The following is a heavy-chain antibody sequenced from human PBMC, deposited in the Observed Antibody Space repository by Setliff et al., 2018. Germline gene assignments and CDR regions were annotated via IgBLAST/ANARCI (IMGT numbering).Heavy chain of an antibody. D-gene: IGHD4-17*01. CDR2: IHASGSA. J-gene: IGHJ1*01. Sequence: PSETLSLTCTVSGDSMSDPYWIWIRQAPGKGLENIAFIHASGSAHHNPSLRSRVTISVDKSKNQFSLKLTSVTAADTAIYYCARGGRDNGDYVYIQHWGQGTLVTVSS. CDR1: GDSMSDPY. CDR3: ARGGRDNGDYVYIQH. V-gene: IGHV4-4*08.